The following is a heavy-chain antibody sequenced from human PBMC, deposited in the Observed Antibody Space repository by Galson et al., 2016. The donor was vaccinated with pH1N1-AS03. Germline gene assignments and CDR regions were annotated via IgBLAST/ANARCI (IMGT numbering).Heavy chain of an antibody. CDR2: LGGSGSST. CDR3: AKFRGGHYPQYYFDY. Sequence: SLRLSCAASGFTFSTYAMGWVRQAPGKGLERVSALGGSGSSTFYADSVKGRFTVSRDNSKNTLYLQLNSLRAEDTAVYSCAKFRGGHYPQYYFDYWGQGALVTVSS. V-gene: IGHV3-23*01. D-gene: IGHD2-15*01. J-gene: IGHJ4*02. CDR1: GFTFSTYA.